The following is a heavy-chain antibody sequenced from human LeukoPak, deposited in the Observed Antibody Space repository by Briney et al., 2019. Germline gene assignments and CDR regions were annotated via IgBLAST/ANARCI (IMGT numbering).Heavy chain of an antibody. J-gene: IGHJ2*01. CDR2: IYYSRTT. Sequence: SETLSLTCAVYGGSFSGYYWSWIRQPPGKGLEWIGYIYYSRTTEYNPSLKSRVTISADTSKNQFSLKLNSVTAADTAVYYCVRRQWELQYFDLWGRGTLVAVSS. D-gene: IGHD1-26*01. CDR1: GGSFSGYY. V-gene: IGHV4-59*01. CDR3: VRRQWELQYFDL.